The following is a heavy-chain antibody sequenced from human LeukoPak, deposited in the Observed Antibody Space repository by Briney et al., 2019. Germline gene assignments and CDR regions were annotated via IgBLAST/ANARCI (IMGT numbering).Heavy chain of an antibody. J-gene: IGHJ4*02. CDR1: GYTFTSYG. CDR2: ISAYNGKT. V-gene: IGHV1-18*01. D-gene: IGHD3-22*01. Sequence: GASVKVSCKASGYTFTSYGISWVRQAPGKGLEWMGWISAYNGKTNYAQKFQGRLTITTDTSRDPAYMELSSLRSEDTAVYYCATERSEYYDSSGYLHTYFDCWGQGTLVTVSS. CDR3: ATERSEYYDSSGYLHTYFDC.